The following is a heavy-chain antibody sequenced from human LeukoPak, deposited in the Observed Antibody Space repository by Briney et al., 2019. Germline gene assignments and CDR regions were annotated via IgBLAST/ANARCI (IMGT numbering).Heavy chain of an antibody. Sequence: ASVKVSCKASGYTFTSYYMHWVRQAPGQGLEWMGILYTSGGSTKYAQKFQGRVTMTRDTSTSTVYMELSSLRSEDTAVYYCARELDGGYFDYWGQGTLVTVSS. V-gene: IGHV1-46*01. CDR2: LYTSGGST. J-gene: IGHJ4*02. CDR1: GYTFTSYY. CDR3: ARELDGGYFDY.